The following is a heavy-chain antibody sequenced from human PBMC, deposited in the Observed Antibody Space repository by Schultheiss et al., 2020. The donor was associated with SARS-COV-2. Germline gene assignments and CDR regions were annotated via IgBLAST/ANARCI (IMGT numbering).Heavy chain of an antibody. CDR1: GFTLSTYW. D-gene: IGHD3-10*01. CDR3: ARGVTTMVQGLIGNY. V-gene: IGHV3-74*01. CDR2: IKSDASRT. Sequence: GESLKSSCAASGFTLSTYWMHWVRQAPGKGLVWVSGIKSDASRTTYADSVKGRFTISRDNAKNTLYLQMNSLRAEDTAVYYCARGVTTMVQGLIGNYWGQGTLVTVSS. J-gene: IGHJ4*02.